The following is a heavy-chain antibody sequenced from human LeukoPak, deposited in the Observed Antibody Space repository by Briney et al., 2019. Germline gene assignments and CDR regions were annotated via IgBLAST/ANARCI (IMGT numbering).Heavy chain of an antibody. CDR3: ARRTPAVDTAMTDY. CDR2: INSDGSST. D-gene: IGHD5-18*01. J-gene: IGHJ4*02. Sequence: GGSLRLSCAASGFTFSSYWMHWVRQAPGKGLVWVSRINSDGSSTSYADSVKGRFTISRDNAKNTLYLQVNSLRAEDTAVYYCARRTPAVDTAMTDYWGQGTLVTVSS. CDR1: GFTFSSYW. V-gene: IGHV3-74*01.